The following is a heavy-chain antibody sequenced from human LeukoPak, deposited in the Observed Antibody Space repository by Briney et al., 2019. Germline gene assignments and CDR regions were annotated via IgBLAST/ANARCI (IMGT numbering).Heavy chain of an antibody. Sequence: SETLSLTCTVSGASIYTSSSYWGWIRQPPGKVLGWIASVYYTGSTYYSPSLKSRATISVDTSKNQFSLELNSVTAADTAVYYCTTSRTNDCSSPSCYTDYWGQGTLVTVSS. CDR1: GASIYTSSSY. CDR3: TTSRTNDCSSPSCYTDY. J-gene: IGHJ4*02. D-gene: IGHD2-2*02. V-gene: IGHV4-39*01. CDR2: VYYTGST.